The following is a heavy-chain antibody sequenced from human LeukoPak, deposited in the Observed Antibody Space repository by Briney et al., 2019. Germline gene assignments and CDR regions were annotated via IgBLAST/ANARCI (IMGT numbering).Heavy chain of an antibody. V-gene: IGHV3-30*02. D-gene: IGHD6-19*01. CDR2: IRYDGSNK. J-gene: IGHJ6*03. CDR1: GFTFSSYG. CDR3: ARDSSGWARMGVHYYYYMDV. Sequence: PGGSLRLSCAASGFTFSSYGMHWVRQAPGKGLEWVAFIRYDGSNKYYADSVKGRFTISRDNSKNTLYLQMNSLRAEDTAVYYCARDSSGWARMGVHYYYYMDVWGKGTTVTVSS.